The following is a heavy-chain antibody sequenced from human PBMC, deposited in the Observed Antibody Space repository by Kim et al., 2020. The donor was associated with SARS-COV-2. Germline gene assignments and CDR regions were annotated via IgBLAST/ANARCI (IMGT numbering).Heavy chain of an antibody. D-gene: IGHD3-3*01. CDR3: ARVLWDDFRGVDY. J-gene: IGHJ4*02. CDR1: GFTFSSYE. CDR2: ISSSGSTI. V-gene: IGHV3-48*03. Sequence: GGSLRLSCAASGFTFSSYEMNWVRQAPGKGLEWVSYISSSGSTIYYADSVKGRFTISRDNAKNSLYLQMNSLRAEDTAVYYCARVLWDDFRGVDYWGQGTLVTVSS.